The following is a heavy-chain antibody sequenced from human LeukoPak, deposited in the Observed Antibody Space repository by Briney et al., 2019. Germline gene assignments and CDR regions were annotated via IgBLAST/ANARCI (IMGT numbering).Heavy chain of an antibody. CDR3: ARVGRSGDL. CDR2: IKNDGGEK. D-gene: IGHD3-10*01. J-gene: IGHJ4*02. CDR1: GFTFSDTW. Sequence: GGSLRLSCAASGFTFSDTWMSWVRQAPGKGLEWVANIKNDGGEKYYVDSVKGRFTISRDNAKNFLYLQMNNLRVDDTAIYYCARVGRSGDLWGQGTLVTVSS. V-gene: IGHV3-7*01.